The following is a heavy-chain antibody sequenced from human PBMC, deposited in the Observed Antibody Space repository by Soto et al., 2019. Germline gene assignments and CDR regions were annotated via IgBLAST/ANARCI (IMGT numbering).Heavy chain of an antibody. CDR2: IYGGGAT. CDR3: AKAKGGGFYVIGVYSFDY. Sequence: GSLRLSCAVSGFTFSSYWMSWIRQAPGKGLEWVSIIYGGGATYYTDSVKGRFTISRDNSKNTLYLQMNSLRAEDTAIYYCAKAKGGGFYVIGVYSFDYGAREPRVTVSS. V-gene: IGHV3-66*01. J-gene: IGHJ4*02. D-gene: IGHD2-21*01. CDR1: GFTFSSYW.